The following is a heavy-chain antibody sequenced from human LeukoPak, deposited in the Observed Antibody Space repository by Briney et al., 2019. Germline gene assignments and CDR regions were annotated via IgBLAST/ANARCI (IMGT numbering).Heavy chain of an antibody. J-gene: IGHJ4*02. CDR2: INSDGSST. CDR3: AREGRGGYYGSDY. V-gene: IGHV3-74*01. D-gene: IGHD3-3*01. CDR1: GFTFSSSW. Sequence: GGSLRLSCAASGFTFSSSWMHWVRQAPGKGLVWVSRINSDGSSTNYADSVKGRFTISRDNDQNTLYLQMNSLRAEDTAVYYCAREGRGGYYGSDYWGQGTLVTVSS.